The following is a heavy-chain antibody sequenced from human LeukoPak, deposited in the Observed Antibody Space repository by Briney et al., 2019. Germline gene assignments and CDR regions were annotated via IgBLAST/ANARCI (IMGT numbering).Heavy chain of an antibody. V-gene: IGHV3-23*01. CDR2: IVGNGGGI. D-gene: IGHD1-14*01. CDR1: GFTFSTYA. J-gene: IGHJ4*02. Sequence: GGSLRLSCAASGFTFSTYAMDWVRQAPGKGLEWVSVIVGNGGGIEYADSVKGRFSISRDNSKNILYLQMNSLRAEDTAVYFCARGGNRLKEFWGQGTLVTVSS. CDR3: ARGGNRLKEF.